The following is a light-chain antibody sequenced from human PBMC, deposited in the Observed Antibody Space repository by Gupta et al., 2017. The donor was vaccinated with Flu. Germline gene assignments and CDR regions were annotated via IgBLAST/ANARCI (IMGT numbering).Light chain of an antibody. CDR3: QQDCSSPNT. Sequence: EIVLTHSPGTLSLSPGERATLSCRASQSVSSSYLAWYQQKPGQAPRLLIYGASSRATGIPDRFSGSGSGTDFTLTISRLEPEDFAVYYCQQDCSSPNTFGRGTKVEIK. V-gene: IGKV3-20*01. J-gene: IGKJ4*01. CDR1: QSVSSSY. CDR2: GAS.